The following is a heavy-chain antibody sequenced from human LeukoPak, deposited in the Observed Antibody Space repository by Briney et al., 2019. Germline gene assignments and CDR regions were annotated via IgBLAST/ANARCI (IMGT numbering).Heavy chain of an antibody. J-gene: IGHJ4*02. V-gene: IGHV3-74*01. CDR2: IKTDGSST. D-gene: IGHD2-15*01. Sequence: GGSLRLSCAASGFTFSNYWMYWVRQGPGKGLVWVSRIKTDGSSTTYADSVKGRFTISRDIAKNTLYLQMNSLRAEDTPVYYCVRGYCVGSSCSRAYWGQGTLVTVSS. CDR1: GFTFSNYW. CDR3: VRGYCVGSSCSRAY.